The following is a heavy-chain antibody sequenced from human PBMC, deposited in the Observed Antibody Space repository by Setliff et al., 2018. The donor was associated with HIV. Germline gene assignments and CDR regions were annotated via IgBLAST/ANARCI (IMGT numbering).Heavy chain of an antibody. D-gene: IGHD2-8*01. J-gene: IGHJ3*02. Sequence: SETLSLTCAVSGYSVSSGYFWGWIRQPPGKGLEWIGSMYYSGSTYYNPSLKSRVTISVDTSKNQFSLKLNSVTAADTTVYFCARPTTGVGGGAAFDIWGQGTMVTVSS. CDR1: GYSVSSGYF. V-gene: IGHV4-38-2*01. CDR2: MYYSGST. CDR3: ARPTTGVGGGAAFDI.